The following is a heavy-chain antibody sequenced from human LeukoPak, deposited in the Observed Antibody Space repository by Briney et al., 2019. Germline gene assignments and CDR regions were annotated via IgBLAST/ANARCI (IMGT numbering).Heavy chain of an antibody. D-gene: IGHD6-19*01. CDR3: TRARQQWLVTISGVFDY. J-gene: IGHJ4*02. CDR2: IRSKGYGGTT. V-gene: IGHV3-49*03. Sequence: GGSLRLSCTATGFTFGDYAMSWFRQAPGKGLEWVGFIRSKGYGGTTEDAASVKGRFTISRDNSKSIAYLQMNSLKTEDTAVYYCTRARQQWLVTISGVFDYWGQGTLVTVSS. CDR1: GFTFGDYA.